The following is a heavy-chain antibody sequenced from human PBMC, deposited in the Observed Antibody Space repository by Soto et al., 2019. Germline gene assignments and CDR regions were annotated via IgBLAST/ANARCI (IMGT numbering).Heavy chain of an antibody. CDR3: TRGGPIMGPILSNDRPANCFDP. J-gene: IGHJ5*02. Sequence: QVRLQQWGTGLLKPSETLSRTCAVFGGSFNDYYWSWIRQPPGGGLEWIGEINYRGTTKYNPSLNSRVTITVDTSKNQFSLKVSSVTAADTAVYYCTRGGPIMGPILSNDRPANCFDPWGQGTLVTVSS. CDR2: INYRGTT. CDR1: GGSFNDYY. V-gene: IGHV4-34*02. D-gene: IGHD1-26*01.